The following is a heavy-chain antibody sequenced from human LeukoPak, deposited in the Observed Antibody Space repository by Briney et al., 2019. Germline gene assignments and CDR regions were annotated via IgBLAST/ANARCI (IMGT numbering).Heavy chain of an antibody. Sequence: SETLPLTCTVSGGSISSGTYYWSWLRQPAGKGLEWIGRIYSSGSTSYNPSLESRVTISVDTSKNRFSLKLSSVTAADTAVYYCAIHDYGDRDAFDIWGQGTMVTVSS. J-gene: IGHJ3*02. V-gene: IGHV4-61*02. CDR2: IYSSGST. CDR3: AIHDYGDRDAFDI. D-gene: IGHD4-17*01. CDR1: GGSISSGTYY.